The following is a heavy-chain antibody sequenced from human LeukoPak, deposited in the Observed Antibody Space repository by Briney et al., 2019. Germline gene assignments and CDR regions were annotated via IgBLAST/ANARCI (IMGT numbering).Heavy chain of an antibody. CDR3: ARQSNWEYYFDY. D-gene: IGHD1-26*01. CDR1: GGSISSYY. CDR2: IYYSGST. Sequence: SETLSLTCTVSGGSISSYYWSWIRQPPGKGLEWIGYIYYSGSTNYNPSLKSRVTISVDTSKNQFSLKLSSVTAADTAVYYCARQSNWEYYFDYWGQGTLVTVSS. V-gene: IGHV4-59*08. J-gene: IGHJ4*02.